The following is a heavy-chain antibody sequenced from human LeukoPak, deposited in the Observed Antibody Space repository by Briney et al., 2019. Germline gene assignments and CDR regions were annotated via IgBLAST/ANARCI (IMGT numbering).Heavy chain of an antibody. V-gene: IGHV3-30*02. CDR1: GFTFSSYG. CDR3: ARNSDYYDYSPQSV. Sequence: GGSLRLSCAASGFTFSSYGMHWVRQAPGKGLEWVAFIRYDGSNKYYADSVRGRFTISRDNSKNMLFLQMNRLIIEDTAVYYCARNSDYYDYSPQSVWGQGTLVIVS. J-gene: IGHJ4*02. CDR2: IRYDGSNK. D-gene: IGHD3-22*01.